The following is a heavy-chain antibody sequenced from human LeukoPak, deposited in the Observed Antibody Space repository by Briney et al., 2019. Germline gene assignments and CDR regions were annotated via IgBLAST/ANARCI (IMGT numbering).Heavy chain of an antibody. CDR1: GDSVSSNSSA. CDR3: EREGYSSGWFLYFDY. Sequence: SQTLSLTCAISGDSVSSNSSAWNCITQSPSRGLDCLGRSYYRCKYYNDYAVSVKSRITHNPDTSKNQFSLQLNSVTPEDTAVYYCEREGYSSGWFLYFDYWGQGTLVTVSS. V-gene: IGHV6-1*01. CDR2: SYYRCKYYN. D-gene: IGHD6-19*01. J-gene: IGHJ4*02.